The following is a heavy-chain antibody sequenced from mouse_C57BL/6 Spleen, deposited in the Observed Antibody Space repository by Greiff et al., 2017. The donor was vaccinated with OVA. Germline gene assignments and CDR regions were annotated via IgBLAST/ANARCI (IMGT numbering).Heavy chain of an antibody. D-gene: IGHD2-12*01. CDR3: ARLRDWYFDV. J-gene: IGHJ1*03. CDR1: GYTFTSYW. CDR2: IDPSDSEP. V-gene: IGHV1-52*01. Sequence: QVQLQPGAELVRPGSSVKLSCKASGYTFTSYWMHWVKQRPIQGLEWIGNIDPSDSEPHYNQKFKDKATLTVDKSSSTAYMQLSSLTSEDSAVYYCARLRDWYFDVWGTGTTVTVSS.